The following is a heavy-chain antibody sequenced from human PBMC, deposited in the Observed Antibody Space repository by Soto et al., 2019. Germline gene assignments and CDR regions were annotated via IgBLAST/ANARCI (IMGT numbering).Heavy chain of an antibody. J-gene: IGHJ4*02. CDR2: SYSTGGT. Sequence: PGVSLRLSCAASGFSLAKYTMGCVRQAPGKGLEWVAESYSTGGTEYADSVKGRFSISRDNSKNMLFLQMSSLRVEDTALYYCARDREPDGIWTFDSWGQGTLVTVSS. CDR1: GFSLAKYT. V-gene: IGHV3-23*01. D-gene: IGHD3-9*01. CDR3: ARDREPDGIWTFDS.